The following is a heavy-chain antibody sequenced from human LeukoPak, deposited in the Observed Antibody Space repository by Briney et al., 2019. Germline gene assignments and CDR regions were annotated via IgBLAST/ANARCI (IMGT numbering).Heavy chain of an antibody. J-gene: IGHJ3*02. V-gene: IGHV4-59*01. CDR3: ARGFYSGSLFHDAFDI. CDR1: GGSICSYY. Sequence: SETLSLTCSVSGGSICSYYWSWIRQPPGKGLEWIGYIYYSGSTNYNPSLKSRVTISVDTSKNQFSLELTSVTAADTAVYYCARGFYSGSLFHDAFDIWGQGTMVTVSS. D-gene: IGHD6-13*01. CDR2: IYYSGST.